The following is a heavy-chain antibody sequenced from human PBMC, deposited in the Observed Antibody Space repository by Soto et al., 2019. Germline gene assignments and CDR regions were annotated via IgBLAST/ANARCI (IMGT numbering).Heavy chain of an antibody. CDR3: AHRLSYGSNLYDDAFDV. D-gene: IGHD6-13*01. V-gene: IGHV2-5*02. J-gene: IGHJ3*01. CDR2: IYWDDDK. CDR1: GFSLATSGVG. Sequence: QITLKESGPMLVKPTQTLTLTCTFSGFSLATSGVGVGWIRQPPGKALEWLALIYWDDDKRFSPSLRSRLTNKKNTYKYQVVLKMNNMDNLDTATYYCAHRLSYGSNLYDDAFDVWGQGTMVTVSS.